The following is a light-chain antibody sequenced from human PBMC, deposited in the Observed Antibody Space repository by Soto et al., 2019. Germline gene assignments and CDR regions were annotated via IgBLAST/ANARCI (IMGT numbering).Light chain of an antibody. CDR3: QQYGSSPQT. V-gene: IGKV3-20*01. CDR2: GAS. Sequence: EIVLTQSPCTLSLSPGERATLSCRASQSVSSSYLACYQQKPGQAPSLLIYGASSRATGIPERFSGSGSGTEFTLTISRLEPDDFAVYYCQQYGSSPQTFGQGTKLEIK. CDR1: QSVSSSY. J-gene: IGKJ2*01.